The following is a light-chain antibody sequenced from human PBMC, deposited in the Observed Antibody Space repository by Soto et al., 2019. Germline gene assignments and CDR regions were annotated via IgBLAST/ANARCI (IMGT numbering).Light chain of an antibody. CDR2: DVS. CDR3: SSYTSSITLGV. V-gene: IGLV2-14*01. Sequence: QSVLTQPASVSGSPGQSITISCTGTSSDVGGYDYVSWYQQHPGKAPKLMIYDVSNRPSGVSNRFSGSKSGNTASLTISGLLDEDEADYYCSSYTSSITLGVVGSGTKVTVL. CDR1: SSDVGGYDY. J-gene: IGLJ1*01.